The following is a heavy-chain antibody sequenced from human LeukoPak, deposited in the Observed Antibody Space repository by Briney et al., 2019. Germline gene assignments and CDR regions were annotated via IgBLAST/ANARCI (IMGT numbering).Heavy chain of an antibody. Sequence: GASVKVSCKASGYTFTSYAIHWVRQAPGQSLEWMGWTNAGKGDTKYSQNFQGRVTLTRDTSATTAYMELSSLRSEDTAVYYCARDVPIYWYLDLWGRGTLVTVSS. V-gene: IGHV1-3*01. CDR2: TNAGKGDT. CDR3: ARDVPIYWYLDL. CDR1: GYTFTSYA. J-gene: IGHJ2*01.